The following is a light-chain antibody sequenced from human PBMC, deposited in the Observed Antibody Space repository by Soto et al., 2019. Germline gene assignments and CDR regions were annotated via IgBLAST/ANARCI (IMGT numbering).Light chain of an antibody. Sequence: DIPMTQSPSTLSASVGDRVTITCRASQSISSWLAWYQQKPGKAPKLLISMASSLESGVPSRFSGSGSGTEFTLTISSLQPDDFATYHCQQYASLWTFGQGTKVEIK. J-gene: IGKJ1*01. V-gene: IGKV1-5*03. CDR3: QQYASLWT. CDR1: QSISSW. CDR2: MAS.